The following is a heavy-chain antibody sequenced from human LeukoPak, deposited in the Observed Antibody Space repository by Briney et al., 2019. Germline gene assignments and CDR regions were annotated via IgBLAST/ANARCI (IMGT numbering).Heavy chain of an antibody. D-gene: IGHD3-10*01. Sequence: SETLSLTCTVSGGSVKSSLYYLGWIGQPPGKGLEWIGSIYYSGSTYYNPSLKSRVTISVDTSKNQFSLKLRSVTDADTAVYYCARGRYYYGSGSYPVGPRRKDYYYYIDVWGKGTTVTVSS. CDR2: IYYSGST. V-gene: IGHV4-39*07. CDR1: GGSVKSSLYY. CDR3: ARGRYYYGSGSYPVGPRRKDYYYYIDV. J-gene: IGHJ6*03.